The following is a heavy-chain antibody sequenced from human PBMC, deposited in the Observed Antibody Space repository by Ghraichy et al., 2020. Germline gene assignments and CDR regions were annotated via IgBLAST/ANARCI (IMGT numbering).Heavy chain of an antibody. CDR2: IYYSGST. J-gene: IGHJ4*02. CDR1: GCSISSGDYY. D-gene: IGHD5-12*01. Sequence: SETLSLTYTVSGCSISSGDYYWSWIRQPPGKGLEWIGYIYYSGSTYYNPSLKSRVTISVDTSKNQFSLKLSSVTAADTAVYYCARARDIVALWGQGTLVTVSS. CDR3: ARARDIVAL. V-gene: IGHV4-30-4*01.